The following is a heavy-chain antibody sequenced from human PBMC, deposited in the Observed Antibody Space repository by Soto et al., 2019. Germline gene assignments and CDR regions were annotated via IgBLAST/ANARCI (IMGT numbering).Heavy chain of an antibody. CDR3: AKGSPYSSGWYDFDY. D-gene: IGHD6-19*01. V-gene: IGHV3-23*01. CDR2: ISGSGGST. Sequence: EVQLLESGGGLVQPGGSLRLSCAASGFTFSSYAMSWVRQAPGKGLEWVSAISGSGGSTYYADSVKGRFTISRDNSKNTLYLQMNRRRAEDTAVYYCAKGSPYSSGWYDFDYWGQGPLVTLSS. J-gene: IGHJ4*02. CDR1: GFTFSSYA.